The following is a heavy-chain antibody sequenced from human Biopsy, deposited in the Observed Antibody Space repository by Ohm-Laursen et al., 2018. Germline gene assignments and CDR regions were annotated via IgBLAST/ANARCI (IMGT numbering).Heavy chain of an antibody. CDR1: GYIFTNYY. J-gene: IGHJ4*02. CDR2: INPNSGDT. CDR3: ARGESFGRTFDY. Sequence: ASVKVSCKVSGYIFTNYYLHWVRQAPGQGLEWMGWINPNSGDTNYAQKFQGRVTMTRDTPISTAYMELRRVRSDDTAMYYCARGESFGRTFDYWGQGTLVTVSS. V-gene: IGHV1-2*02. D-gene: IGHD1-26*01.